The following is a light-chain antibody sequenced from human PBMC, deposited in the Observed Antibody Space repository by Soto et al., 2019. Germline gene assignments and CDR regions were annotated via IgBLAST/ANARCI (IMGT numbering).Light chain of an antibody. CDR1: HSVSRN. CDR2: GAS. CDR3: QQSNYWPPLT. V-gene: IGKV3-15*01. J-gene: IGKJ3*01. Sequence: EIVMTQSPATLSVSPGESATLSCRASHSVSRNLAWYQQKPGQPPRLLIYGASTRAAGIPARFSGSGSGTEFTLTISSLQSEDSAVYYCQQSNYWPPLTFGPGTKVDIK.